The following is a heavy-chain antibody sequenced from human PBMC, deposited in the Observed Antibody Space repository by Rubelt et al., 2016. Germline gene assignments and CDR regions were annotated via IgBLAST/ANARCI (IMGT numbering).Heavy chain of an antibody. CDR2: INHSGST. D-gene: IGHD6-13*01. Sequence: GYYWSWIRQPPGKGLEWIGEINHSGSTNYNPSLKSRVTISVDTSKNQFSLKLSSVTAADTAVYYCARDQQQLVPRFRYYGMDVWGQGTTVTVSS. J-gene: IGHJ6*02. CDR3: ARDQQQLVPRFRYYGMDV. CDR1: GYY. V-gene: IGHV4-34*01.